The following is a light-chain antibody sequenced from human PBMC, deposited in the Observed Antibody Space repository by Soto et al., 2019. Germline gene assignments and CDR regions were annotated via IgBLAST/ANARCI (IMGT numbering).Light chain of an antibody. CDR1: SSDVGRYNF. Sequence: QSALTQPASVSGSPGQSITISCTGTSSDVGRYNFVSWYQQHPGKAPKLIISEVSNRPSGVSNRFSGSKSGNTASLTISGLQAEDEADYYCSSYTTTTTLVFGGGTQLTVL. V-gene: IGLV2-14*01. CDR3: SSYTTTTTLV. CDR2: EVS. J-gene: IGLJ2*01.